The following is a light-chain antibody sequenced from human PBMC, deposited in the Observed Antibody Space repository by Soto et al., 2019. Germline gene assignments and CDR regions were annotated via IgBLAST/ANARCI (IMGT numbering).Light chain of an antibody. CDR2: DVS. CDR1: SSDVGGYNY. CDR3: SSYTTSNTRQIV. V-gene: IGLV2-14*03. Sequence: QSALTQPASVSGSPGQSINISCTGTSSDVGGYNYVSWYQHHPGKAPKLIIYDVSNRPSGVSNPFSGSKSGNTASLTISGLQPEDEADYYCSSYTTSNTRQIVSETGTKVPVL. J-gene: IGLJ1*01.